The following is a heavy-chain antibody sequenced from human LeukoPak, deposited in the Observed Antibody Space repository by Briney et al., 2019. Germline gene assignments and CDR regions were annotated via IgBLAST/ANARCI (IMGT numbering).Heavy chain of an antibody. D-gene: IGHD6-19*01. V-gene: IGHV3-66*01. J-gene: IGHJ3*02. CDR3: ARVMAGTDDVFDI. CDR2: IYGGGST. CDR1: GFTFSTYT. Sequence: GGSLRLSCAASGFTFSTYTMNWVRQAPGKGLEWVSIIYGGGSTYFADSVKGRFTISRDNSKNTLYLQMNSLRAEDAAVYYCARVMAGTDDVFDIWGQGTVVTVSS.